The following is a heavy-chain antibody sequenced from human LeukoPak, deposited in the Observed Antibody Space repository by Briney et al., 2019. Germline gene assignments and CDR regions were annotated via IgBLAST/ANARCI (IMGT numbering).Heavy chain of an antibody. CDR1: GFTFSSYW. CDR2: IRYDGTNK. V-gene: IGHV3-30*02. CDR3: AKDDFSSSSHDS. Sequence: GGSLRLSCAASGFTFSSYWMSWVRQVPGKGLEWVTFIRYDGTNKYYADSVKGRFTISRDNSKNTLYLQMSGLRLEDTAVYYCAKDDFSSSSHDSWGQGTLVTVSS. J-gene: IGHJ4*02. D-gene: IGHD6-6*01.